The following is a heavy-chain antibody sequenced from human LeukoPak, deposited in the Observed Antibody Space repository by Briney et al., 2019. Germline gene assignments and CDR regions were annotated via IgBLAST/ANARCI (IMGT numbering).Heavy chain of an antibody. D-gene: IGHD3-9*01. Sequence: NPGGSLRLSCVASGFTFSDYYMTWIRQAPGKGLEWVSYISGSGSSKYYADSVRGRFAISRDNAKNSLSLQMNSLRAEDTALYYCAKDSFAHFDWPSHAFDIWGQGTMVTVSS. J-gene: IGHJ3*02. CDR2: ISGSGSSK. V-gene: IGHV3-11*01. CDR1: GFTFSDYY. CDR3: AKDSFAHFDWPSHAFDI.